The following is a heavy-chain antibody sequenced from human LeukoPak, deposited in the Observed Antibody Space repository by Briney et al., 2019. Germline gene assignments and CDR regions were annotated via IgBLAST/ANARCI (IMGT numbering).Heavy chain of an antibody. Sequence: GGSLRLSCAASGFTFSSYAMSWVRQAPGKGLEWVSAISGSGGSTDYADSVKGRFTISRDNSKNTLYLQMNSLRAEDTAVYYCAKDLYRPQNTYYMDVWGKGTTVTASS. CDR2: ISGSGGST. J-gene: IGHJ6*03. V-gene: IGHV3-23*01. CDR3: AKDLYRPQNTYYMDV. D-gene: IGHD2-8*01. CDR1: GFTFSSYA.